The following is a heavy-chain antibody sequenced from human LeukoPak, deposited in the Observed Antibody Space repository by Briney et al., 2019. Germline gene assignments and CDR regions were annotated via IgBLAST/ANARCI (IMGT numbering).Heavy chain of an antibody. CDR3: ARLSIAARRFDY. V-gene: IGHV1-8*01. CDR2: MNPNSGNT. Sequence: GASVKVSCKASGYTFTSYDINWVRQATGQGLEWMGRMNPNSGNTGYAQKFQGRVTMTRNTSISTAYMELSSLRSEDTAVYYCARLSIAARRFDYWGQGTLVTVSS. CDR1: GYTFTSYD. J-gene: IGHJ4*02. D-gene: IGHD6-6*01.